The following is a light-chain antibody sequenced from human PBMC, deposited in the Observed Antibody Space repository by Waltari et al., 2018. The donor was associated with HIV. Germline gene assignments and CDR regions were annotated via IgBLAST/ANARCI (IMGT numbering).Light chain of an antibody. V-gene: IGLV2-8*01. CDR1: RRDIGTYTY. Sequence: QPALTQPPSASGSPGQSVTISCTGTRRDIGTYTYVSWYQPHPGRAPNLLIYEVNKWPSGVPDRFSGSKSANTASLTVSGLQVADEADYYCSSYAGNNNYVFGTGTRVTVL. J-gene: IGLJ1*01. CDR2: EVN. CDR3: SSYAGNNNYV.